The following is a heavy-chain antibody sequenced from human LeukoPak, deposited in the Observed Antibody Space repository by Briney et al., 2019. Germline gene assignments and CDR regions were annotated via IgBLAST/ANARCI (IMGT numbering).Heavy chain of an antibody. CDR1: GYTLTELS. D-gene: IGHD3-22*01. V-gene: IGHV1-24*01. CDR2: FDPEDGET. CDR3: ATNMYYYDSSGYINWFDP. J-gene: IGHJ5*02. Sequence: ASVKVSCKVSGYTLTELSMHWVRQAPGKGLEWMGGFDPEDGETIYAQKFQGRVTMTEDTSTDTAYMELSSLRSEDTAVYYCATNMYYYDSSGYINWFDPWGQGTLVTVSS.